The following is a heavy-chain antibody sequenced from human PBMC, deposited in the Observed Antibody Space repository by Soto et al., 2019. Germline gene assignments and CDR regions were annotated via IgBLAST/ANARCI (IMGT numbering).Heavy chain of an antibody. V-gene: IGHV4-59*08. CDR2: IYYSGST. D-gene: IGHD1-26*01. J-gene: IGHJ5*02. Sequence: SASLSITCTVSGGSISSYYWSWIRQPPGKGLEWNGDIYYSGSTNYNPSLKSRVTISVDTSKNQFSLKLSSVTAADTAVYYCARHAPHVYGFYDGNRVGGQHNWFEPWGQGTLVTVSS. CDR1: GGSISSYY. CDR3: ARHAPHVYGFYDGNRVGGQHNWFEP.